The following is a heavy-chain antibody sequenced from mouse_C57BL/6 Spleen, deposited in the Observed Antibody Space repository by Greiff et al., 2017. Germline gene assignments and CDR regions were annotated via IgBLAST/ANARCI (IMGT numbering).Heavy chain of an antibody. CDR3: ARNSNYEYFDV. CDR2: ISSGSSTI. J-gene: IGHJ1*03. Sequence: EVHLVASGGGLVTPGGSLKLSCAPSGFPFSDYGMHWVRQAPEKGLEWVAYISSGSSTIYYADTVKGRFTISRDNAKNTLFLQMTSLRSEDTAMYYCARNSNYEYFDVWGTGTTVTVSS. CDR1: GFPFSDYG. V-gene: IGHV5-17*01. D-gene: IGHD2-5*01.